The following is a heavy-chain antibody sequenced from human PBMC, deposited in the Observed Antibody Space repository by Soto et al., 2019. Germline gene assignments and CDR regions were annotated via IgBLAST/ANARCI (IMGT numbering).Heavy chain of an antibody. CDR2: ISYDGSNK. D-gene: IGHD3-10*01. CDR1: GFTFSSYA. CDR3: ARDPIHGSGSYYSYAFDI. Sequence: GGSLRLSCAASGFTFSSYAMHWVRQAPGKGLEWVAVISYDGSNKYYADSVKGRFTISRDNSKKTLYLQMNSLRAEDTAVYYCARDPIHGSGSYYSYAFDIWGQGTMVTVSS. J-gene: IGHJ3*02. V-gene: IGHV3-30-3*01.